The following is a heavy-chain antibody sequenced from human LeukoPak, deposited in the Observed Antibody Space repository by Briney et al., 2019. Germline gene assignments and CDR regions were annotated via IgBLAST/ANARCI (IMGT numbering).Heavy chain of an antibody. CDR3: AREVITIFEVVSLWYFEY. CDR1: GFTFNDYA. V-gene: IGHV3-30*04. J-gene: IGHJ4*02. CDR2: ISHDGNNE. D-gene: IGHD3-3*01. Sequence: GGSLRLSCAASGFTFNDYALHWVRQAPGKGLEWVAVISHDGNNEHYAQSVKGRFTISRDTSKNTLYLHMSSLRAEDTAVYYCAREVITIFEVVSLWYFEYRGQGTLVTVSS.